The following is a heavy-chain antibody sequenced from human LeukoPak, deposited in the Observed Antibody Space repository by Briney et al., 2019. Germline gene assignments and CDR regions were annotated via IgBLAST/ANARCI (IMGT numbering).Heavy chain of an antibody. D-gene: IGHD1-26*01. V-gene: IGHV3-64*01. CDR3: ATSGSYYRHHYYYYMDV. CDR1: GLTLRDYG. CDR2: IDSKEGST. J-gene: IGHJ6*03. Sequence: GGSLRLSCAASGLTLRDYGMHWVRQAPGKGLEYVSAIDSKEGSTYYANSVKGRFTISRDNSKNTLYLQMGSMRAEDMAVYYCATSGSYYRHHYYYYMDVWGKGTTVTVSS.